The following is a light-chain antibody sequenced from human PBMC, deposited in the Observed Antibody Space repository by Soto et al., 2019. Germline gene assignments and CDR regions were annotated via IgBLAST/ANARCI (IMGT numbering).Light chain of an antibody. Sequence: DIQMTHFPSTLTASVGDRVTITCRASQSISSWLAWYQQKPGKAPKLLIYDASSLESGVPSRFSGSGSGTEFTLTISSLQPDDFATYYCQQYNTYPCTFGQGTRLEIK. V-gene: IGKV1-5*01. CDR3: QQYNTYPCT. CDR1: QSISSW. J-gene: IGKJ5*01. CDR2: DAS.